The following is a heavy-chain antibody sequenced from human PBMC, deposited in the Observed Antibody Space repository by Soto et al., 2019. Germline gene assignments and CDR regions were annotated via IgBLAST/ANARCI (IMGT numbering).Heavy chain of an antibody. CDR1: GYTFTSYG. J-gene: IGHJ5*02. CDR3: ARVKSSGYHNWFDP. V-gene: IGHV1-18*01. Sequence: GASVKVSCKASGYTFTSYGISWVRQAPGQGLEWMGWISAYNGNTNYAQKLQGRVTMTTDTSTSTAYMELRSLTSDDTAVYYCARVKSSGYHNWFDPWGEGTLVTVSS. D-gene: IGHD3-22*01. CDR2: ISAYNGNT.